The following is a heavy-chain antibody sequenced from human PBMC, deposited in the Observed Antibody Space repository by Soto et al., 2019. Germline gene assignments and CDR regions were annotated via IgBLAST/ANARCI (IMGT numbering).Heavy chain of an antibody. J-gene: IGHJ4*02. CDR2: FSYSATP. CDR1: GGSVSRGY. CDR3: ARGAEDYDSPFGY. Sequence: PSETLSLTCSASGGSVSRGYWSWIRQSPGKGLGWLGYFSYSATPNYNPSLRSRASMPVDTSTNHLSPRLRSVTAADTAAYYCARGAEDYDSPFGYWAQGILVTFSS. D-gene: IGHD4-17*01. V-gene: IGHV4-59*02.